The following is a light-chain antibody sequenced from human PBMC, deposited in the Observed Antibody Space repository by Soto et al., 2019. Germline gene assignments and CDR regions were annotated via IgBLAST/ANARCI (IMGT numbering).Light chain of an antibody. CDR3: QQSYSTLTT. CDR2: AAS. J-gene: IGKJ2*01. V-gene: IGKV1-39*01. CDR1: QSISSY. Sequence: DIQMTQSPSSLSASVGDRVTITCRASQSISSYLNWYQQKPGKAPKLLIYAASSLQSGVPSRFSGSGSGTDFTLTISSLQPEDFATYYCQQSYSTLTTLGQGTKVDIK.